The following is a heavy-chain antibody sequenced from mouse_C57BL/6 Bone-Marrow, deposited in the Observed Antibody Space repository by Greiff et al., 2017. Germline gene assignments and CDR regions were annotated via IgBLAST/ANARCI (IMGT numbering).Heavy chain of an antibody. J-gene: IGHJ2*01. V-gene: IGHV5-4*03. CDR3: ARGGLGRFRDLDY. CDR1: GFTFSSYA. D-gene: IGHD2-4*01. CDR2: ISDGGSYT. Sequence: EVNLVESGGGLVKPGGSLKLSCAASGFTFSSYAMSWVRQTPEKRLEWVSTISDGGSYTYYPDNVKGRFTISRDNAKTNLYLQMSHLKSENTAMYYCARGGLGRFRDLDYWGQGTTVTVSS.